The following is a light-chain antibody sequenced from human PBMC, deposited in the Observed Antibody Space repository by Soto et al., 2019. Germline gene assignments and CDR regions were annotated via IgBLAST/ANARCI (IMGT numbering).Light chain of an antibody. V-gene: IGLV2-23*01. Sequence: QSALTQPASVSGSPGQSITISCTGTSSDVGTYRLVSWYQQHPGKAPKLMIYEGTKRPSGVSNRFSGSQSGNTASLTISGLQAEDEADYYCSSNEGSTTYVFGTGTKVTVL. CDR1: SSDVGTYRL. J-gene: IGLJ1*01. CDR3: SSNEGSTTYV. CDR2: EGT.